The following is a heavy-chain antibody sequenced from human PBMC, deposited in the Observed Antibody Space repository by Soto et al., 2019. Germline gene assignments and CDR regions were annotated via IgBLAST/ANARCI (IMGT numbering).Heavy chain of an antibody. J-gene: IGHJ4*02. CDR1: GSSFRTFD. Sequence: GWSLRLSCAAAGSSFRTFDMSWVRQAPDKGLEWISAISGNGGSTYFADSVKGRFTISRDNFKNILYLQMDSLRADDPAVYFCAKPGYYDASGYYYYLDSWGQGTQVTASS. CDR2: ISGNGGST. D-gene: IGHD3-22*01. CDR3: AKPGYYDASGYYYYLDS. V-gene: IGHV3-23*01.